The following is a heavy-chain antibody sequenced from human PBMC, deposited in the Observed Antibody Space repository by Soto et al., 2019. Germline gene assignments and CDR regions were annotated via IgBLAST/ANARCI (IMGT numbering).Heavy chain of an antibody. CDR3: ARSGRSGLRWLDFFDP. D-gene: IGHD4-17*01. CDR1: GYTFTNYW. Sequence: GETLKISCKASGYTFTNYWIVWVRQVPGKGLEWMGLIYPGDSDTRYNPSFQGQVTISADKSTSAAYLQWNSLMASDTAIYYCARSGRSGLRWLDFFDPWGQGTLVTVSS. V-gene: IGHV5-51*01. CDR2: IYPGDSDT. J-gene: IGHJ5*02.